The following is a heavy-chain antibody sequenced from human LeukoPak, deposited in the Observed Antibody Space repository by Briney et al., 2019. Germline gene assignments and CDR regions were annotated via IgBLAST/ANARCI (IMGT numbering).Heavy chain of an antibody. CDR3: AREAEMATIGSYFDY. CDR1: GGTFSSYA. D-gene: IGHD5-24*01. V-gene: IGHV1-69*05. CDR2: IIPIFGTA. Sequence: SVEVSCKASGGTFSSYAISWVRQAPGQGLEWMGGIIPIFGTANYAQKFQGRVTITTDESTSTAYMELSSLRSEDTAVYYCAREAEMATIGSYFDYWGQGTLVTVSS. J-gene: IGHJ4*02.